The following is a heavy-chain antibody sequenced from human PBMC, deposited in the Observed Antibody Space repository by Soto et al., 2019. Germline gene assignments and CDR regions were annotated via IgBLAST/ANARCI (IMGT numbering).Heavy chain of an antibody. J-gene: IGHJ6*02. Sequence: PGGSLRLSCAASGFTFSNYWMSWVRQAPGKGLEWVANIKQDGSEKYYVDSVKGRFTISRDNAKNSLYLQMNSLRAEDTAVYYCARDLGSGFYYYGMDVWGQGTTVTVS. CDR1: GFTFSNYW. V-gene: IGHV3-7*01. CDR3: ARDLGSGFYYYGMDV. CDR2: IKQDGSEK. D-gene: IGHD6-19*01.